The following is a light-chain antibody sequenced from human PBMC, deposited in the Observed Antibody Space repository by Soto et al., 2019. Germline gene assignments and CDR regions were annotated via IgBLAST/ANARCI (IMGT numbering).Light chain of an antibody. V-gene: IGKV3-15*01. CDR1: QSVSSD. CDR2: GSS. CDR3: QQYYNWPYT. Sequence: EIVMTQSPATLSVSPGGRATLSCRASQSVSSDLAWYQQKPGQSPRLLIYGSSTRPTGIPARFSGSGSGTEFTLTLSSLQSEDFAVYYCQQYYNWPYTFGQGTKLEIK. J-gene: IGKJ2*01.